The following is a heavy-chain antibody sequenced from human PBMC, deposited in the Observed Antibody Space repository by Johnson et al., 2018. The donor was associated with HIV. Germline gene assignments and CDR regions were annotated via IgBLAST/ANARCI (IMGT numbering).Heavy chain of an antibody. Sequence: VQLVESGGGLVKPGGSLRLSCAASGFTFSNAWMSWVRQAPGKGLAWVGRIKSKTDGGTTDYAAPVKGRFTISRDDSKNTLYLQMNSLKTEDTAVYYCTTPSGSYVSSYDAFDIWGQGTMVTVSS. CDR3: TTPSGSYVSSYDAFDI. CDR2: IKSKTDGGTT. V-gene: IGHV3-15*01. CDR1: GFTFSNAW. D-gene: IGHD1-26*01. J-gene: IGHJ3*02.